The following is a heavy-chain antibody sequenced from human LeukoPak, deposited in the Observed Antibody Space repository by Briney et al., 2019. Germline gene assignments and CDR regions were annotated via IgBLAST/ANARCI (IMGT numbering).Heavy chain of an antibody. Sequence: PSETLSLTCAVSGGSISSGGYSWNWIRQSPGKGREWIGYITYSGSTYYNPSVKSRVTFSRDTSKNQVSLKMRSVTAADTAVYYCARVPYSSGWYYYYYMDVWGKGTTVTVSS. CDR1: GGSISSGGYS. CDR3: ARVPYSSGWYYYYYMDV. J-gene: IGHJ6*03. D-gene: IGHD6-19*01. CDR2: ITYSGST. V-gene: IGHV4-30-4*07.